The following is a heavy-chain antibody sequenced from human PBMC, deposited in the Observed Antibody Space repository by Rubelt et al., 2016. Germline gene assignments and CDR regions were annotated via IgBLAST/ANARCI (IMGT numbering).Heavy chain of an antibody. CDR2: ISGYNGNT. D-gene: IGHD6-13*01. V-gene: IGHV1-18*01. CDR1: GSTFTRNG. J-gene: IGHJ5*01. CDR3: ARAGKYSSTWYGFWFDS. Sequence: QVQLVQSGAEVKKPGASVKVSCKASGSTFTRNGFSWVRQAPGHGLEWMGWISGYNGNTHYAQKFQGRVTMATDTSTTTAYMALRSLGSDDTAVYYCARAGKYSSTWYGFWFDSWGQGTLVTVSS.